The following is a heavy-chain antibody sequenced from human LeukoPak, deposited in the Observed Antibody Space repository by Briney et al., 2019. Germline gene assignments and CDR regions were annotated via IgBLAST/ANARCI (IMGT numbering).Heavy chain of an antibody. Sequence: GGSLRLSCAASGFTFSSYAMSWVRQAPGKGLEWVSAISGSGGSTYYADSVKGRFTISRDNSKNTLYLQMNSLRAEDTAVYYCAKVVEHHDYVWGSYRYTYFDYWGQGTLVTVSS. D-gene: IGHD3-16*02. CDR2: ISGSGGST. CDR1: GFTFSSYA. CDR3: AKVVEHHDYVWGSYRYTYFDY. V-gene: IGHV3-23*01. J-gene: IGHJ4*02.